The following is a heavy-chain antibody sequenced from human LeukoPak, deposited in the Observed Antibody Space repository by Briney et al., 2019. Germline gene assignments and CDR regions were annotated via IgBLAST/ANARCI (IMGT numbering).Heavy chain of an antibody. D-gene: IGHD3-22*01. J-gene: IGHJ4*02. Sequence: SVKVSCKASGGTFSSYATSWVRQAPGQGLEWMGRIIPIFGTANYAQKFQGRVTITTDESTSTAYMELSSLRSEDTAVYYCARDRSYYDSSGFLDYWGQGTLVTVSS. CDR1: GGTFSSYA. CDR3: ARDRSYYDSSGFLDY. V-gene: IGHV1-69*05. CDR2: IIPIFGTA.